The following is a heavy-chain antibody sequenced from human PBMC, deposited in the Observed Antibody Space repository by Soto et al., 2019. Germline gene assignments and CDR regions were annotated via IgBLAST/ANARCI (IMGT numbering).Heavy chain of an antibody. V-gene: IGHV3-30*18. CDR1: GFIFSGYG. CDR3: AKDILRDQLDWGMDV. J-gene: IGHJ6*02. D-gene: IGHD3-9*01. CDR2: ISYDGRRK. Sequence: QVQLVESGGGVVQPGGSLRLSCSGSGFIFSGYGMHWVRQPPGKGLEWVAVISYDGRRKYYEDSVKGRFTVSRDNPQNTVYLEMNSLRVEDSAIYYCAKDILRDQLDWGMDVWGQGTTVTVSS.